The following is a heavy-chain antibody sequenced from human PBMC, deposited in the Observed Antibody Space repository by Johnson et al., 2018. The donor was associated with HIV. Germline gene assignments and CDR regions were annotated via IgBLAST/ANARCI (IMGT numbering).Heavy chain of an antibody. D-gene: IGHD1-26*01. Sequence: QMLLVESGGGLVKPGGSLRLSCAASGFTFSDYYMSWIRQAPGKGLEWVSYISSSGSTIYYADSVKGRFTISRDNSKSMVYLQMNSLRAEDTALYYGAKDIVGATGAFDIWGQGTMVTVSS. CDR2: ISSSGSTI. CDR1: GFTFSDYY. V-gene: IGHV3-11*04. J-gene: IGHJ3*02. CDR3: AKDIVGATGAFDI.